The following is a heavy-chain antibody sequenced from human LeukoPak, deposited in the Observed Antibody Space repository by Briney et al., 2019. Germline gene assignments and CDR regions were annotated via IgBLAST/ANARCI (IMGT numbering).Heavy chain of an antibody. V-gene: IGHV1-69*04. CDR2: IIPILGIA. CDR1: GGTFSSYA. CDR3: ARVSTIFGVNDY. D-gene: IGHD3-3*01. J-gene: IGHJ4*02. Sequence: GASVKVSCKASGGTFSSYAISWVRQAPGQGLEWMGRIIPILGIANYAQKFQGRVTITADKSTSTAYMELSSLRSEDTAVYYCARVSTIFGVNDYWGQGTLVTVSS.